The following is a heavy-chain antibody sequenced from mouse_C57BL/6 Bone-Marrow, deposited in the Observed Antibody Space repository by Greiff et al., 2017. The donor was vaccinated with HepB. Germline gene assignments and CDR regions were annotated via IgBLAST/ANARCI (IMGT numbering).Heavy chain of an antibody. V-gene: IGHV1-82*01. D-gene: IGHD1-1*01. Sequence: QVQLQQSGPELVKPGASVKISCKASGYAFSSSWMNWVKQRPGKGLEWIGRIYPGDGDTNYNGKFKGKATLTADKSSSTAYMQLSSLTSEDSAVYFCARVSYYYGSSYGYWYFDVWGTGTTVTVSS. CDR2: IYPGDGDT. J-gene: IGHJ1*03. CDR3: ARVSYYYGSSYGYWYFDV. CDR1: GYAFSSSW.